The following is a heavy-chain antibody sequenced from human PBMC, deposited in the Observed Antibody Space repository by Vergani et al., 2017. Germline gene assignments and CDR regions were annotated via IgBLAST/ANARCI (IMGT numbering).Heavy chain of an antibody. CDR2: IKQDGSEK. Sequence: EVQLVESGGGLVQPGGSLRLSCAASGFTFSSYWMSWVRQAPGKGLEWVANIKQDGSEKYYVDSVKGRFTISRDNSKNTVYLQMNSLRAEDTAVYYCASSVGQQLPWGQGTLVTVSS. V-gene: IGHV3-7*01. D-gene: IGHD6-13*01. CDR3: ASSVGQQLP. J-gene: IGHJ5*02. CDR1: GFTFSSYW.